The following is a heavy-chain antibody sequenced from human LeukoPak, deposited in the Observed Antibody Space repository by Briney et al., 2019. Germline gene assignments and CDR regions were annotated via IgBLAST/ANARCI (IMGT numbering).Heavy chain of an antibody. D-gene: IGHD5-18*01. J-gene: IGHJ4*02. CDR2: ISGDGGST. Sequence: PGGSLRLSCAASVFTFDDYAMHWVRQAPGKGLEWVSLISGDGGSTYYADSVKGRFTISRDNSKNSLYLQMNSLRTEDTALYYCAKDIGSGLDAAMVPDFWGQGTLVTVSS. V-gene: IGHV3-43*02. CDR3: AKDIGSGLDAAMVPDF. CDR1: VFTFDDYA.